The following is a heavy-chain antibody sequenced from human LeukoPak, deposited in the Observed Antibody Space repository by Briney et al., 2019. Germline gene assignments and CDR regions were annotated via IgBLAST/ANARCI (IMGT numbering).Heavy chain of an antibody. CDR3: ARDGEQLVTGNYYFDY. D-gene: IGHD6-13*01. CDR2: IYTSGST. CDR1: GGSISSGSYY. Sequence: SQTLSLTCTVSGGSISSGSYYWSWIRQPAGKGLEWIGRIYTSGSTNYNPSPKSRVTISVDTSKNQFSLKLSSVTAADTAVYYCARDGEQLVTGNYYFDYWGQGTLVTVSS. J-gene: IGHJ4*02. V-gene: IGHV4-61*02.